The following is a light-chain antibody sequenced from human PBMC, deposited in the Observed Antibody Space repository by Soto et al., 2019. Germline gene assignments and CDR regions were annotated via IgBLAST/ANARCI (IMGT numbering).Light chain of an antibody. CDR3: HLYYTTPQT. Sequence: DIVMTQSPDSLAVSLGERATINCKSSQSLLYSSNNKNYLAWYQQKPGQPPKLLLYWASTRESGVPDRFSGSGSGTDFTLTISSLQAEDVAVYYCHLYYTTPQTFGQGTKVEIK. J-gene: IGKJ1*01. CDR2: WAS. CDR1: QSLLYSSNNKNY. V-gene: IGKV4-1*01.